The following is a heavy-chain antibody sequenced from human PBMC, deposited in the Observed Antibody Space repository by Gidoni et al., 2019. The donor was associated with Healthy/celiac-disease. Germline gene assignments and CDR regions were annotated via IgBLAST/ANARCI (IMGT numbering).Heavy chain of an antibody. D-gene: IGHD1-26*01. J-gene: IGHJ3*02. CDR1: GFTVSSNY. Sequence: EVQLVESGGGLVQPGGSLRLSCAASGFTVSSNYMSWVRQAPGKGLEWVSVIYSGGSTYSADSVKGRFTISRDNSKNTLYLQMNSLRAEDTAVYYCARDQDSGSTGGGAFDIWGQGTMVTVSS. CDR3: ARDQDSGSTGGGAFDI. CDR2: IYSGGST. V-gene: IGHV3-66*02.